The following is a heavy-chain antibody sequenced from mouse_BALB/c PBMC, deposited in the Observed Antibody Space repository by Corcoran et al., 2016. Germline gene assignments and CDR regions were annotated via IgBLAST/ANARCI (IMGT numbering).Heavy chain of an antibody. J-gene: IGHJ3*01. Sequence: EVQLQQPGAELVRPGALVKLSCKASGFNIKDYYMHWVKQRPEQGREWTGWIDPENGNTIYDPKFQGKASITSDTSSNTAYLQLSSLTSEDTAVYYCALYGSWFAYWGQGTLVTVSS. D-gene: IGHD2-1*01. V-gene: IGHV14-1*02. CDR3: ALYGSWFAY. CDR1: GFNIKDYY. CDR2: IDPENGNT.